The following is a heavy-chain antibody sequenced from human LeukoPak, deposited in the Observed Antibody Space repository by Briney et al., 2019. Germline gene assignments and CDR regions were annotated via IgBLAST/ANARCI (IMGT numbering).Heavy chain of an antibody. V-gene: IGHV3-48*03. D-gene: IGHD1-1*01. J-gene: IGHJ6*03. CDR3: ARVWVRPPVYMDV. CDR2: ISSSGSTI. CDR1: GFTFSSYE. Sequence: GGSLRLSCAASGFTFSSYEMNWVRQAPGKGLEWVSYISSSGSTIYYADSVKGRFTISRDNAKNSLYLQMNSLRAEDTAVYYCARVWVRPPVYMDVWGKGTTVTISS.